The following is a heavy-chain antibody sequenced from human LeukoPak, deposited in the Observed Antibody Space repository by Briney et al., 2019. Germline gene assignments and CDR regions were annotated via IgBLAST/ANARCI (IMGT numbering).Heavy chain of an antibody. CDR2: INPKSGDT. CDR3: ARDSSGGYNPH. J-gene: IGHJ4*02. D-gene: IGHD1-26*01. CDR1: GYIFTDYY. Sequence: ASVKVSCKASGYIFTDYYIHWVRLAPGQGLEWMGWINPKSGDTHLVQKFQGRVTMTRDTSIRTAYMEMTTLTSDDTSVYFCARDSSGGYNPHWGQGTLVTVS. V-gene: IGHV1-2*02.